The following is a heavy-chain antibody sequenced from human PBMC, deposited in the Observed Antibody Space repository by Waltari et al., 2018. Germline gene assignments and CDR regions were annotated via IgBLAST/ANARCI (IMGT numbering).Heavy chain of an antibody. CDR3: ARGDLHYGSSGFFY. J-gene: IGHJ4*02. D-gene: IGHD3-22*01. CDR2: IHHSGTT. V-gene: IGHV4-34*01. Sequence: QVQLHQWGAGLLKPSETLSLTCGVSGGSFNDYYWTWIRQPAGKGLEWIGEIHHSGTTDYNPSLNSRLTMSVDTSKKQSSLKMSSVTAADTAVYYCARGDLHYGSSGFFYWGQGALVTVSS. CDR1: GGSFNDYY.